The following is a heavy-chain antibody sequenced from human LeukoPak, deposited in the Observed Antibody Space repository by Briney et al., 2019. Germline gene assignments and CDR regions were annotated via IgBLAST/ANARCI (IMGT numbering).Heavy chain of an antibody. V-gene: IGHV4-34*01. J-gene: IGHJ4*02. CDR3: ARVGRYSGSYQTLDY. CDR1: GGSISSYY. D-gene: IGHD1-26*01. CDR2: INHSGST. Sequence: SETLSLTCTVSGGSISSYYWSWIRQPPGKGLEWIGEINHSGSTNYNPSLKSRVTISVDTSKNQFSLKLSSVTAADTAVYYCARVGRYSGSYQTLDYWGQGTLVTVSS.